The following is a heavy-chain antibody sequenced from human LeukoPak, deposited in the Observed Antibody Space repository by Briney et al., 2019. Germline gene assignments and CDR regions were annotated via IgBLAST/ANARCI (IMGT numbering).Heavy chain of an antibody. CDR2: ISFDGNHK. V-gene: IGHV3-30*04. CDR1: GFTFSSYA. Sequence: DPGGSLRLSCAASGFTFSSYAMHWVRQAPGKGLEWVAIISFDGNHKYFTDSVKGRFTISRDNAKNTLDLQMNSLRAEDTAVYYCARVSSSSGYYYMDVWGKGTTVSVSS. J-gene: IGHJ6*03. CDR3: ARVSSSSGYYYMDV. D-gene: IGHD6-6*01.